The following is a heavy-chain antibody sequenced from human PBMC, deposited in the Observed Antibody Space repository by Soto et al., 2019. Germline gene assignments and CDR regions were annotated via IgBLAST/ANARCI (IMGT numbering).Heavy chain of an antibody. V-gene: IGHV5-51*01. CDR3: ARLGEDGMDV. J-gene: IGHJ6*02. CDR2: IYPGDSDT. CDR1: GHSFTNYW. Sequence: PGESLKISCRGSGHSFTNYWLAWVRQMPGTGLEWMGIIYPGDSDTRYSPSFQGQVTISADKSISTAYPHWSSLKASDTAVYYCARLGEDGMDVWGQGTTVTVSS.